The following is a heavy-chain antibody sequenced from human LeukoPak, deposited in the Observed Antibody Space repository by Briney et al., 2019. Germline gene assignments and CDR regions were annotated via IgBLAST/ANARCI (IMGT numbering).Heavy chain of an antibody. CDR1: GGSITSSGYY. CDR3: ARHEYSGSYYGLSWFDP. V-gene: IGHV4-39*01. J-gene: IGHJ5*02. D-gene: IGHD1-26*01. CDR2: IFYSGST. Sequence: SETLSLPCTVSGGSITSSGYYWAWIRRPPGKGMEWGARIFYSGSTYYHPSLKSRVTISADTSKNQFSLNLDSMTAADTAVYYCARHEYSGSYYGLSWFDPWGQGTLVTVSS.